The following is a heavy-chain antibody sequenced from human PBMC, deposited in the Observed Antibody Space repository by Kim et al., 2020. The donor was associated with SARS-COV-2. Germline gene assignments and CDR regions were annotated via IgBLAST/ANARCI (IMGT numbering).Heavy chain of an antibody. V-gene: IGHV5-10-1*01. CDR1: GYSFTSYW. Sequence: GESLKISCKGSGYSFTSYWISWVRQMPGKGLEWMGRIDPSDSYTNYSPSFQGHVTISADKSISTAYLQWSSLKASDTAMYYCARHEGVAAAGRMEGWFDPWGQGTLVTVSS. D-gene: IGHD6-13*01. J-gene: IGHJ5*02. CDR3: ARHEGVAAAGRMEGWFDP. CDR2: IDPSDSYT.